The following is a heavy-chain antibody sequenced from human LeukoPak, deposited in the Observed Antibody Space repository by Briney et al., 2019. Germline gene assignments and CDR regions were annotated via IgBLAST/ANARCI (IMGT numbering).Heavy chain of an antibody. J-gene: IGHJ6*03. CDR1: GFTFSNYA. V-gene: IGHV3-23*01. Sequence: PGGPMRLSCVASGFTFSNYAMSWVRQAPGKGLEWVSGISSSGSSTFFADHVKGRFTIARDNAKSSLYLQMNTLQAEDTAVYYCARRATGSSSLFYYYMDVWGKGTTVSVSS. CDR2: ISSSGSST. D-gene: IGHD1-26*01. CDR3: ARRATGSSSLFYYYMDV.